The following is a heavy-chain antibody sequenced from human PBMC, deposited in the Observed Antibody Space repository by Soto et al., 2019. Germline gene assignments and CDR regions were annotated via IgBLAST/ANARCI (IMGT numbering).Heavy chain of an antibody. CDR3: ARGGYDYSGFDY. CDR1: GYTFTSYY. Sequence: QVQLVQSGAEVKKPGASVKVSCKASGYTFTSYYMHWVRQAPGQGLEWMGIINPSGGSTSYAQKFRARXXMXRXXATSTVYMELSSLRSEDTAVYYCARGGYDYSGFDYWGQGTLVTVSS. V-gene: IGHV1-46*03. D-gene: IGHD5-12*01. CDR2: INPSGGST. J-gene: IGHJ4*02.